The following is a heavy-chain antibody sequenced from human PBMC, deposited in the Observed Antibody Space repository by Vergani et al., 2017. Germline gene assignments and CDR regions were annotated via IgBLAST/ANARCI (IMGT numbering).Heavy chain of an antibody. CDR3: AKFPLNITTPDRGDF. CDR2: ISYDGDTT. V-gene: IGHV3-30*18. D-gene: IGHD1-1*01. CDR1: GFHFSDYG. Sequence: QEQLLQSGGGVVQPGRSLRLSCSAAGFHFSDYGMHWVRQAPGRGLEWVALISYDGDTTYYEDSVKGRFTISRDNSKNTLFLQMHSLRVEDTALYYCAKFPLNITTPDRGDFWGQGSLVTVSS. J-gene: IGHJ4*02.